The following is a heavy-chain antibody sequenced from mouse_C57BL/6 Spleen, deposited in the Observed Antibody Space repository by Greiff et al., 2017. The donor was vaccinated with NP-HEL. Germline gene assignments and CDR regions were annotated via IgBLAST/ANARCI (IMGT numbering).Heavy chain of an antibody. J-gene: IGHJ2*01. Sequence: EVHLVESGPELVKPGASVKMSCKASGYTFTDYNMHWVKQSHGKSLEWIGYINPNNGGTSYNQKFKGKATLTVNKSSSTAYMELRSLTSEDSAVYYCAMGVVRVDYWGQGTTLTVSS. CDR3: AMGVVRVDY. CDR2: INPNNGGT. CDR1: GYTFTDYN. D-gene: IGHD1-1*02. V-gene: IGHV1-22*01.